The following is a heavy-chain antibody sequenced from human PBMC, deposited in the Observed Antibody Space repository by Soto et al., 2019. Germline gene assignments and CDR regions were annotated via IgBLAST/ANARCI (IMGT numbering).Heavy chain of an antibody. CDR2: ISYDGSNK. CDR1: GFTFSSYG. CDR3: AKDRWLGE. V-gene: IGHV3-30*18. J-gene: IGHJ4*02. Sequence: QVQLVESGGGVVQPGRSLRLSCAASGFTFSSYGMHWVRQAPGKGLEWVAVISYDGSNKYYADSVKGRFTISRDNSKITLYLQMNSLRAEDTAVYYCAKDRWLGEWGQGTLVTVSS. D-gene: IGHD5-12*01.